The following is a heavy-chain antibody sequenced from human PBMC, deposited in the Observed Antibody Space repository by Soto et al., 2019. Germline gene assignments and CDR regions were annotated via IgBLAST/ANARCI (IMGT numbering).Heavy chain of an antibody. V-gene: IGHV4-39*01. CDR3: ANSNWFDP. Sequence: QLQLQESGPGLVKPSETLSLTCTVSGGSISSRGYYWGWIRQPPGKGLEWIGTIYYSGSTYYNPSLKSRVTISVDTSKTQFSLKLSSVTAADTAVYYCANSNWFDPWGQGTLVTVSS. CDR1: GGSISSRGYY. J-gene: IGHJ5*02. CDR2: IYYSGST.